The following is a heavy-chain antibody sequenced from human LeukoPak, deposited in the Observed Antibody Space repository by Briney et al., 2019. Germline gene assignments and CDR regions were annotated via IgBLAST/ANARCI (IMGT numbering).Heavy chain of an antibody. J-gene: IGHJ4*02. CDR3: ACGRRGYGYVDY. Sequence: KASETLSLTCAVSGDPISSDSHYYSWIRQSPGEGLEEIGSFHGGLIFYRSSLTSRVTISVDSSKSQFSLKLNSVTAADTAVYYCACGRRGYGYVDYWGQGILVTVSS. V-gene: IGHV4-39*07. CDR1: GDPISSDSHY. CDR2: FHGGLI. D-gene: IGHD5-18*01.